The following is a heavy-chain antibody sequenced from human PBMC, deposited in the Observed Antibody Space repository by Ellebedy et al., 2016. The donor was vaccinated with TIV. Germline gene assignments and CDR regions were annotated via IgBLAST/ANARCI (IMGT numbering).Heavy chain of an antibody. D-gene: IGHD3-3*01. Sequence: GESLKISCAASGFTFSSYAMHWVRQAPGKGLEWVAVISYDGSNKYYADSVKGRFTISRDNSKNTLYLQMNSLRAEDTAVYYCARAPMYYDFWSAYYAHWGQGTLVTVSS. CDR3: ARAPMYYDFWSAYYAH. CDR1: GFTFSSYA. J-gene: IGHJ4*02. CDR2: ISYDGSNK. V-gene: IGHV3-30-3*01.